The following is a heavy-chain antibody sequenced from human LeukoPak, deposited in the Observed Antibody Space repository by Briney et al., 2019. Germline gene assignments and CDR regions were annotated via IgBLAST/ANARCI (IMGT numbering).Heavy chain of an antibody. J-gene: IGHJ4*02. CDR3: ARVTGSNVAVAGYFDY. Sequence: PSQTLSLTCTVSGGSLSSGGYYWSWIRQPPGKGLEWIGYIYHSGSTYYNPSLKSRVTISVDTSKNQFSLKLSTVTAADTAVYYCARVTGSNVAVAGYFDYWGQGTLVTVSS. CDR1: GGSLSSGGYY. V-gene: IGHV4-30-2*01. CDR2: IYHSGST. D-gene: IGHD6-19*01.